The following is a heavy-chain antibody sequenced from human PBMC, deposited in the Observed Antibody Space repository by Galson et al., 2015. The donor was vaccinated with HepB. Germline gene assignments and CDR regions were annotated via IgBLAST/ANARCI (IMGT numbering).Heavy chain of an antibody. V-gene: IGHV3-9*01. Sequence: SLRLSCAASGFTFDDYAMHWVRQAPGKGLEWVSGISWNSGSIGYADSVKGRFTISRDNAKNSLYLQMNSLRAEDTTLYYCAKDRRGGLDTAMVLGYWGQGTLVTVSS. D-gene: IGHD5-18*01. CDR2: ISWNSGSI. CDR3: AKDRRGGLDTAMVLGY. J-gene: IGHJ4*02. CDR1: GFTFDDYA.